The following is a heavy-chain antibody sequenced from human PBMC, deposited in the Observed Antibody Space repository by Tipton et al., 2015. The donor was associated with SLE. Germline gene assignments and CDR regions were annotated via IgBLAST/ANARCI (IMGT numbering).Heavy chain of an antibody. CDR3: ARDPRGYSSSRSFDY. Sequence: TLSLTCAVYGESFSGYYWSWIRQPPGKGLEWIGEINHSGSTNSIPSLKSRVTISVDTSKNQFSLKLSSVTAADTAVYYCARDPRGYSSSRSFDYWGQGTLVTASS. CDR2: INHSGST. D-gene: IGHD6-13*01. CDR1: GESFSGYY. J-gene: IGHJ4*02. V-gene: IGHV4-34*01.